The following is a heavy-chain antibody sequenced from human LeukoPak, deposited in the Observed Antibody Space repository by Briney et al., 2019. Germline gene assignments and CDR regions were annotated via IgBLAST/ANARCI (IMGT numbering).Heavy chain of an antibody. D-gene: IGHD3-3*01. Sequence: PGGSLRLSCAASGFTFSSYSMNWVRQAPGKGLEWVSSISSSSSYIYYADSVKGRFTISRDNAKNSLYLQMNSLRAEDTAVYYCASGTYDFWSGYYTGLNAFDIWGQGTMVTVSS. CDR1: GFTFSSYS. J-gene: IGHJ3*02. CDR3: ASGTYDFWSGYYTGLNAFDI. CDR2: ISSSSSYI. V-gene: IGHV3-21*01.